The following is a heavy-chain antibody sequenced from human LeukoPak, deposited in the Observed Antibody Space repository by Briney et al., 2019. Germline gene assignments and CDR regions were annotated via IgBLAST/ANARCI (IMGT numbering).Heavy chain of an antibody. CDR3: AKDIAAAGTYSFDI. D-gene: IGHD6-13*01. CDR2: ISWNSGSI. V-gene: IGHV3-9*01. J-gene: IGHJ3*02. CDR1: GFTFDDYA. Sequence: GGSLRLSCAASGFTFDDYAMHWVRQAPGKGLEWVSGISWNSGSIGYADSVKGRFTISRDNAKNSLYLQMNSLRAEDTALYYCAKDIAAAGTYSFDIWGQGTMVTVSS.